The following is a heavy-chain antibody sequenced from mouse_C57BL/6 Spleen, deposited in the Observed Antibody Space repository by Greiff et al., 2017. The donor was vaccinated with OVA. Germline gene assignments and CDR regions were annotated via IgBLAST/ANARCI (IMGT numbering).Heavy chain of an antibody. D-gene: IGHD1-1*01. J-gene: IGHJ2*01. CDR1: GYTFTSYD. CDR2: IYPRDGST. CDR3: EKGSTVVATEY. V-gene: IGHV1-85*01. Sequence: VQLVESGPELVKPGASVKLSCKASGYTFTSYDINWVKQRPGQGLEWIGGIYPRDGSTKYNEKFKGKATLTVDTSSSTAYMELRSLTSEDSAVYFCEKGSTVVATEYWGQGTTLTVAA.